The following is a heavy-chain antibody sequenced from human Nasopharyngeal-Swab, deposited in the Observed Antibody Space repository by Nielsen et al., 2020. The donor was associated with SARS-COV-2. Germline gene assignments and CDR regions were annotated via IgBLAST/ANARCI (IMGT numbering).Heavy chain of an antibody. Sequence: WIRQPPGKGLEWIGEINHSGSTNYNPSLKSRVTISVDTSKNQFSLKLSSVTAADTAVYYCASSPLWFGEPEHGMDVWGQGTTGTVSS. J-gene: IGHJ6*02. V-gene: IGHV4-34*01. CDR3: ASSPLWFGEPEHGMDV. D-gene: IGHD3-10*01. CDR2: INHSGST.